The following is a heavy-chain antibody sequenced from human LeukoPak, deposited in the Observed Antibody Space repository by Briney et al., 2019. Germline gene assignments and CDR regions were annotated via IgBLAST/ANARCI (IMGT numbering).Heavy chain of an antibody. CDR1: GGSTINYF. J-gene: IGHJ4*02. Sequence: PSETLSLTCTVSGGSTINYFRSWIRQPAVKGLEWIGHIYTSGTTHYNPSLKNRVTISLDTSKSQFSLQLNSVTAADTAVYYCARAEGSGSGAYTLDYWGQGILVTVSS. V-gene: IGHV4-4*07. D-gene: IGHD3-10*01. CDR2: IYTSGTT. CDR3: ARAEGSGSGAYTLDY.